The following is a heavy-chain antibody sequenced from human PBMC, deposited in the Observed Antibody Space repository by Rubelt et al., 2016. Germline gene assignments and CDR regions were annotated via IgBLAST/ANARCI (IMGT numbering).Heavy chain of an antibody. CDR2: IYWNADN. J-gene: IGHJ4*02. D-gene: IGHD1-26*01. CDR1: GDSISSYYW. Sequence: ESGPGLVKPSETLSLTCSVSGDSISSYYWSWIRQPPGKALAWLALIYWNADNHYSPSLTSRLTITKDTSKNQVVLTMTNMDPVDTATYYCAHSVYYRGSYFDHWGQGTLVTVAS. V-gene: IGHV2-5*08. CDR3: AHSVYYRGSYFDH.